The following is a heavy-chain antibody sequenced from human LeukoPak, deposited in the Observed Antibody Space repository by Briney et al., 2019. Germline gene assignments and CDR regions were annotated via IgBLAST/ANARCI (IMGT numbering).Heavy chain of an antibody. Sequence: PGGSLRLSCAASGFTFSSYSMNWVRQAPGKGLEWVSYISSSSSTIYYADSVKGRFTISGDNAKNSLYLQMNSLRDEDTAVYYCARVGGGFWSGYWGNYYYGMDVWGQGTTVTVSS. J-gene: IGHJ6*02. CDR2: ISSSSSTI. CDR1: GFTFSSYS. V-gene: IGHV3-48*02. CDR3: ARVGGGFWSGYWGNYYYGMDV. D-gene: IGHD3-3*01.